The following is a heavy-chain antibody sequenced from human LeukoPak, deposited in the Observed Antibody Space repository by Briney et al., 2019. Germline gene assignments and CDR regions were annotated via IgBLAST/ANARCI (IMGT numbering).Heavy chain of an antibody. J-gene: IGHJ4*02. D-gene: IGHD2-8*01. V-gene: IGHV3-23*01. Sequence: GGPLRLSCAGSGFTFSSYAMSWVRQAPGKGLEWVSAISDTGATSYDADSVKGRFTISRDNSRSTLYLQMNSLRAEDTALYYCAKDTSIGRYCTNGVCSPFDFWGQGTLVTVSS. CDR2: ISDTGATS. CDR1: GFTFSSYA. CDR3: AKDTSIGRYCTNGVCSPFDF.